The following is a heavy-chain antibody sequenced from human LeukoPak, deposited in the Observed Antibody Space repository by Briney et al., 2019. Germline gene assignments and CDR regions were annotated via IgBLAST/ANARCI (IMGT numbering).Heavy chain of an antibody. J-gene: IGHJ4*02. CDR2: INHSGST. Sequence: SETLSLTCAVYGGSFSGYYWSWIRQPPGKGLEWIGEINHSGSTNYNPSLKSRVTISVDTSKNQFSLKLSSVTAADTAVYYCARVHSSMYYYGSGSYPYFDYWGQGTLVTVSS. CDR3: ARVHSSMYYYGSGSYPYFDY. D-gene: IGHD3-10*01. V-gene: IGHV4-34*01. CDR1: GGSFSGYY.